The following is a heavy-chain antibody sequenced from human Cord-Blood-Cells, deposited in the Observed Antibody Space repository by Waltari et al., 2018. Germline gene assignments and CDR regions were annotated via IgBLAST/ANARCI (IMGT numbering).Heavy chain of an antibody. CDR2: IWYDGSNK. V-gene: IGHV3-33*01. Sequence: QVQLVESGGGVVQPGRSLRLSCAAPGFTFSSYGMHWVRPAPGKGLEWVAVIWYDGSNKYYADSVKGRFTISRDNSKNTLYLQMNSLRAEDTAVYYCARGYSGYDDAFDIWGQGTMVTVSS. CDR1: GFTFSSYG. J-gene: IGHJ3*02. D-gene: IGHD5-12*01. CDR3: ARGYSGYDDAFDI.